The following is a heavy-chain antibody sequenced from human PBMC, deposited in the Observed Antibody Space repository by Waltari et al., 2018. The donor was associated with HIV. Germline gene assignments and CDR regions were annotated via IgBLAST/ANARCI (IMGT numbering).Heavy chain of an antibody. D-gene: IGHD3-22*01. CDR3: ARARGMIVGGGMDV. Sequence: QVQLVQSGAEVKKPGASVKVSCKASGYTFTSYAMHWVRQAPGQRLEWMGWINAGNGNTKYSQKFQGRVTITRETSASTAYMELSSLRSEDTAVYYCARARGMIVGGGMDVWGQGTTVTVSS. CDR2: INAGNGNT. CDR1: GYTFTSYA. J-gene: IGHJ6*02. V-gene: IGHV1-3*01.